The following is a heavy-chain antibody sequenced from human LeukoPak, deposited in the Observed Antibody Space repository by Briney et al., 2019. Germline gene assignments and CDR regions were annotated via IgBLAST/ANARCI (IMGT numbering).Heavy chain of an antibody. CDR1: GGSMSDYY. J-gene: IGHJ3*02. D-gene: IGHD3-22*01. V-gene: IGHV4-59*01. CDR3: ARDYTMTHASDI. Sequence: SETLSLTXTVSGGSMSDYYWSWIRQPPGKGLEWIGYIYYTGSTNYNPSLKDRVTISIDTSKNQFSLKLSSVTAADTALYYCARDYTMTHASDIWGQGTLVTVSS. CDR2: IYYTGST.